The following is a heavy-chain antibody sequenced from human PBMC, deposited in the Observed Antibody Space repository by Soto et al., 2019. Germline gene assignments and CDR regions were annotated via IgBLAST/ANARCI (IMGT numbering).Heavy chain of an antibody. V-gene: IGHV1-69*13. Sequence: ASVKVSCKASGGTFSSYAISWVRQAPGQGLEWMGGIIPIFGTANYAQKFQGRVTITADESTSTAYMELSSLRSEDTAGYYCAIGGDYYDSTGYNSPLYVWGQGTLVTVSS. J-gene: IGHJ4*03. CDR3: AIGGDYYDSTGYNSPLYV. D-gene: IGHD3-22*01. CDR2: IIPIFGTA. CDR1: GGTFSSYA.